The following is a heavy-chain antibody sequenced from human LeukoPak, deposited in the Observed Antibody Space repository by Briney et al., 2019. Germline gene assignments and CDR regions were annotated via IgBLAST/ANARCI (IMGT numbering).Heavy chain of an antibody. CDR2: ISSSGSTI. CDR3: ARTYTSTWWFDP. Sequence: PGGSLRLSCAASELSFSDYYMSWIRQAPGRGLEWVSYISSSGSTIYYADSVKGRFTISRDNAKNSLYPQMNSLRAEDTAVYYCARTYTSTWWFDPWGQGILVTVSS. J-gene: IGHJ5*02. D-gene: IGHD6-13*01. CDR1: ELSFSDYY. V-gene: IGHV3-11*01.